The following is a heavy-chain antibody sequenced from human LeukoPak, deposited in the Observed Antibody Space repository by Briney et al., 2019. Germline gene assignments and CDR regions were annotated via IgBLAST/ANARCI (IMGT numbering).Heavy chain of an antibody. CDR2: INPNSGGT. V-gene: IGHV1-2*02. CDR3: ARDDSYCSSTSCYPYNWFDP. J-gene: IGHJ5*02. Sequence: GASVKVSCKASGYTFTGYYMHWVRQAPGQGLEWMGWINPNSGGTNYAQKFQGRVTMTRDTSISTAYMELSRLRSDDTAVYYCARDDSYCSSTSCYPYNWFDPWGQGTLVTVYS. D-gene: IGHD2-2*01. CDR1: GYTFTGYY.